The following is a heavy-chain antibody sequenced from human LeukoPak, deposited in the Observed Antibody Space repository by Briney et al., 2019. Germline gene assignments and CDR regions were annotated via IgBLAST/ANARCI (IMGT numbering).Heavy chain of an antibody. V-gene: IGHV3-30*18. J-gene: IGHJ2*01. CDR3: VKPTVTTNSDSHWYFDL. CDR2: ISYDGSNR. D-gene: IGHD4-17*01. Sequence: HPGGSLRLSCAASEFTFSSNGMHWVRQAPGKGPEWVAVISYDGSNRFYADSVKGRFTISRDNSKNTLYLQMNSLRLDDTAVYYCVKPTVTTNSDSHWYFDLWGRGTLVTVSS. CDR1: EFTFSSNG.